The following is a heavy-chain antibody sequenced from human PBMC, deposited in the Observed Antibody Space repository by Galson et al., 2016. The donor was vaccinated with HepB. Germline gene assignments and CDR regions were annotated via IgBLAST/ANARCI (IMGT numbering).Heavy chain of an antibody. CDR1: GFTFSSYG. CDR2: IWYDGSNK. V-gene: IGHV3-33*01. Sequence: SLRLSCAASGFTFSSYGMHWVRQAPGKGLEWVAVIWYDGSNKYYADSVKGRFTISRDNSKNTLYLQMNSLRAEDTAVYYCARDRMITFGGVIVDAFDIWGQGTMVTVS. D-gene: IGHD3-16*02. CDR3: ARDRMITFGGVIVDAFDI. J-gene: IGHJ3*02.